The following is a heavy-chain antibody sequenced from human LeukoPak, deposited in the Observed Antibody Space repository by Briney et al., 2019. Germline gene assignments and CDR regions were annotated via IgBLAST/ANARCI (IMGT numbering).Heavy chain of an antibody. CDR2: INHSGST. D-gene: IGHD3-16*01. V-gene: IGHV4-34*01. Sequence: SETLSLTCAVYGGSFSGYYWSWIRQPPGKGLEWIGEINHSGSTNYNPSLKSRVTMSVDTSKNQFSLKLSSVTAADTAVYYCARMGLSYYYYGMDVWGQGTTVTVSS. CDR3: ARMGLSYYYYGMDV. CDR1: GGSFSGYY. J-gene: IGHJ6*02.